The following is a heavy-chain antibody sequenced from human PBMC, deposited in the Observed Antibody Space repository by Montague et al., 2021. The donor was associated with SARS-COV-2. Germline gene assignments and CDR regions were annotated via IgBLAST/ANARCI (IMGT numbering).Heavy chain of an antibody. CDR3: ARDPDGYNEDGAFDI. CDR2: ISYDGSNK. CDR1: GFTFSSYA. J-gene: IGHJ3*02. D-gene: IGHD5-24*01. V-gene: IGHV3-30*04. Sequence: SLSLSCAASGFTFSSYAMHWVRQAPGKGLEWVAVISYDGSNKYYLDSVKGRFTISRDNSKNTLYLQMNSLRAEDTAVYYCARDPDGYNEDGAFDIWGQGTMVTVSS.